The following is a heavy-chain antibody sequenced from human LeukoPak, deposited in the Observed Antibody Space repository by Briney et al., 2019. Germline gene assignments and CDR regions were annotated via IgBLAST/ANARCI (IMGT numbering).Heavy chain of an antibody. CDR2: ISYDGSNK. CDR1: GFTFSSYA. D-gene: IGHD2-15*01. CDR3: ARDGEGYCSGGSCLHFDY. V-gene: IGHV3-30*04. Sequence: GGSLRLSCAASGFTFSSYAVRWVRQAPGKGLEWVAVISYDGSNKYYADSVKGRFTISRDNSKNTLYLQMNSLRAEDTAVYYCARDGEGYCSGGSCLHFDYWGQGTLVTVSS. J-gene: IGHJ4*02.